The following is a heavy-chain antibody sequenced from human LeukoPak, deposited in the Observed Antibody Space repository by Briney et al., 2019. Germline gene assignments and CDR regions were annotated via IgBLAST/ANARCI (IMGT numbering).Heavy chain of an antibody. D-gene: IGHD3-10*01. CDR1: GGSFSGYY. V-gene: IGHV4-34*01. CDR3: ASYKGA. Sequence: SETLSLTCAVYGGSFSGYYWSWIRQPPGKGLEWIGEINHSGSTNYNPSRKSRVTISVDTSKNQFSLKLSSVTAADTAVYYCASYKGAWGQGTLVTVSS. J-gene: IGHJ5*02. CDR2: INHSGST.